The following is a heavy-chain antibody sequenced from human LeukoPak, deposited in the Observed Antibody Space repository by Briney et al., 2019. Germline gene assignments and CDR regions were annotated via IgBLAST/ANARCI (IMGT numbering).Heavy chain of an antibody. CDR3: AREGGLYDFWSAVRSHAFDI. D-gene: IGHD3-3*01. J-gene: IGHJ3*02. V-gene: IGHV3-33*01. Sequence: PGGSLRLSCAASGFSFSSYGMHWVRQAPGKGLEWVAVIWYDGSNQYYADSVKGRFTISRDNSKNTLYLQMNSLRAEDTAVYYCAREGGLYDFWSAVRSHAFDIWGQGTMVSVSS. CDR1: GFSFSSYG. CDR2: IWYDGSNQ.